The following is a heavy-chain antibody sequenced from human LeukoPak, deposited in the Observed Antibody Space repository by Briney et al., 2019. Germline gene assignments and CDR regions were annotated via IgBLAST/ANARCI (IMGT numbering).Heavy chain of an antibody. CDR2: IYTSGST. D-gene: IGHD3-22*01. J-gene: IGHJ4*02. Sequence: SETLSLTCTVSGGSISSGSYYWSWIRQPAGKGLEWIGRIYTSGSTNYNPSLKSRVTISVDTSKNQFSLKLSSVTAADTAVYYCARRAYYESSVDYWGQGTLVTVSS. CDR3: ARRAYYESSVDY. V-gene: IGHV4-61*02. CDR1: GGSISSGSYY.